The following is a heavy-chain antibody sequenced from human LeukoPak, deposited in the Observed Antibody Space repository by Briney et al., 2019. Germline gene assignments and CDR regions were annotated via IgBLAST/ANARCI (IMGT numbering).Heavy chain of an antibody. CDR2: ISSSSSYI. V-gene: IGHV3-21*01. D-gene: IGHD3-16*01. CDR3: ARGVDYPPHFDY. J-gene: IGHJ4*02. Sequence: PGGSLRLSCAASGFTFSSYSMNWVRQAPGKGLEWVSSISSSSSYIYYADSVKGRFTITRDNAKNSLYLQMNSLRAEDTAVYYCARGVDYPPHFDYWGQGTLVTVSS. CDR1: GFTFSSYS.